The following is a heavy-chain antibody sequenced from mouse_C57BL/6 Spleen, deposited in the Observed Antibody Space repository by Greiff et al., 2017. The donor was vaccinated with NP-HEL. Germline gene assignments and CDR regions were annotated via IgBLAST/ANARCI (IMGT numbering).Heavy chain of an antibody. V-gene: IGHV1-53*01. J-gene: IGHJ4*01. CDR2: INPSNGGT. Sequence: QVHVKQSGTELVKPGASVKLSCKASGYTFTSYWMHWVKQRPGQGLEWIGNINPSNGGTNYNEKFKSKATLTVDKSSSTAYMQLSSLTSEDSAVYYCARFHYYGSSYLYAMDYWGQGTSVTVSS. D-gene: IGHD1-1*01. CDR1: GYTFTSYW. CDR3: ARFHYYGSSYLYAMDY.